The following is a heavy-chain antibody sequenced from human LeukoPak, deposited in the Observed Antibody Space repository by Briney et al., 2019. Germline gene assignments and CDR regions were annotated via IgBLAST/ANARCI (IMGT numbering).Heavy chain of an antibody. CDR1: GGTFSSYA. CDR3: ASLLYDSSGYYDP. CDR2: IIPIFGTA. D-gene: IGHD3-22*01. V-gene: IGHV1-69*05. Sequence: SGKVSCKASGGTFSSYAISWVRQAPGQGLEWMGGIIPIFGTANYAQKFQGRVTITTDESTSTAYMELSSLRSEDTAVYYCASLLYDSSGYYDPWGQGTLVTVSS. J-gene: IGHJ5*02.